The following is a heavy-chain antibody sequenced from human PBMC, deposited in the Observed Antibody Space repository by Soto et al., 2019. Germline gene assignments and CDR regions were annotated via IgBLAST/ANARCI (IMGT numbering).Heavy chain of an antibody. D-gene: IGHD6-13*01. CDR3: ARHPQGYSSSWFYFDY. CDR2: IYYSGST. V-gene: IGHV4-59*08. CDR1: GGSISSYY. Sequence: SETLSLTCTVSGGSISSYYWSWIRQPPGKGLEWIGYIYYSGSTNYNPSLKSRVTISVDTSKNQFSLKLSSVTAADTAVYYCARHPQGYSSSWFYFDYWGRGTLVTVSS. J-gene: IGHJ4*02.